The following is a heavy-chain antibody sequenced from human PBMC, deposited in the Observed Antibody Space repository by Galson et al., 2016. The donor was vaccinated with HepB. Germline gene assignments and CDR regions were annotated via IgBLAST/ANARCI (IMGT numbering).Heavy chain of an antibody. CDR1: GFTFTTYS. CDR2: ITSGFSFI. CDR3: ARSYGDYGFGPDY. Sequence: SLRLSCAASGFTFTTYSTNWVRQAPGKGLEWVSSITSGFSFIYYADSVKGRFTISRDNAENSLYLQMNSLRDEDTAVYYCARSYGDYGFGPDYWGQGTLVTVSS. J-gene: IGHJ4*02. V-gene: IGHV3-21*01. D-gene: IGHD4-17*01.